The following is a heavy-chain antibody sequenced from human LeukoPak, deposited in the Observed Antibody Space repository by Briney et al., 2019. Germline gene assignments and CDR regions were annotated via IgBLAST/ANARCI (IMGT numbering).Heavy chain of an antibody. CDR2: INPGGSHI. V-gene: IGHV5-51*01. CDR3: ARKNPTALRNNWFDP. D-gene: IGHD5-18*01. CDR1: GHSFTSYW. J-gene: IGHJ5*02. Sequence: KPGESLKISCKGSGHSFTSYWIAWVRQMPGKGLEWMGAINPGGSHIRYSPSFQGQVTISTDKSISTAYLQWSSLKASDTAIYYCARKNPTALRNNWFDPWGQGTLVTVSS.